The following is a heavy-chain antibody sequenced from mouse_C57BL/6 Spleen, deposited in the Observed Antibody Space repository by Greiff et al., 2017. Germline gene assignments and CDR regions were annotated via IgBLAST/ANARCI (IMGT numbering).Heavy chain of an antibody. V-gene: IGHV1-82*01. CDR2: IYPGDGDT. Sequence: VQLVESGPELVKPGASVKISCKASGYAFSSSWMNWVKQRPGKGLEWIGRIYPGDGDTNYNGKFKGKATLTADKSSSTAYMQLSSLTSEDSAVYFCARFYYGSSGGFYAMDYWGQGTSVTVSS. CDR1: GYAFSSSW. CDR3: ARFYYGSSGGFYAMDY. J-gene: IGHJ4*01. D-gene: IGHD1-1*01.